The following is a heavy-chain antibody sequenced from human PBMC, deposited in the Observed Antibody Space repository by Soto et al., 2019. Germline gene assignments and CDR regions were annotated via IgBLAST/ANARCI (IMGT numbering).Heavy chain of an antibody. CDR2: INPSGGST. D-gene: IGHD2-2*01. Sequence: ASVKVSCKASGYTFTSYYMHWVRQAPGQGLEWMGIINPSGGSTSYAQKFQGRVTMTRDTSTSTVYMELSSLRSEDTAVYYCARRTLDCSTTSCYMHIDYWGQGTLVTVSS. J-gene: IGHJ4*02. CDR3: ARRTLDCSTTSCYMHIDY. CDR1: GYTFTSYY. V-gene: IGHV1-46*01.